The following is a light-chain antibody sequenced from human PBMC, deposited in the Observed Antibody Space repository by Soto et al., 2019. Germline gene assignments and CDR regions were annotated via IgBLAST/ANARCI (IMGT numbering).Light chain of an antibody. V-gene: IGKV3-20*01. Sequence: ETVLTQSPGTLSLSPGERATLFCRASQSVGSSYLAWYQQKPGQAPRLLIYGASSRATGIPDRFSGSGSGTVFTLSISRLEPEDFAVYYCPQHGSAPPSWTFGQGTKVEIK. CDR2: GAS. CDR3: PQHGSAPPSWT. CDR1: QSVGSSY. J-gene: IGKJ1*01.